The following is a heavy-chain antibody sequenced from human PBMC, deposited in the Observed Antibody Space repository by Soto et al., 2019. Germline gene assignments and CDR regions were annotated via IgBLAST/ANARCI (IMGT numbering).Heavy chain of an antibody. CDR1: GFTFSSYA. V-gene: IGHV3-23*01. J-gene: IGHJ3*02. Sequence: SGGSLRLSCAASGFTFSSYAMSWVRQAPGKGLEWVSAISGSGGSTYYADSVKGRFTISRDNSKNTLYLQMNSLRAEDTAVYYCXKPPLASGSYYGEDAFDIWGQGTMVTVSS. CDR3: XKPPLASGSYYGEDAFDI. D-gene: IGHD1-26*01. CDR2: ISGSGGST.